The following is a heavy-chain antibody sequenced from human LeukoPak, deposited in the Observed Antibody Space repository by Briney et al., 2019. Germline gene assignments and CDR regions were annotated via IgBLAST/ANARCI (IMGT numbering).Heavy chain of an antibody. V-gene: IGHV4-39*07. CDR1: GDSVSSSRYY. J-gene: IGHJ4*02. D-gene: IGHD3-16*01. CDR3: ARRGGPHHFDY. Sequence: SKTLSLTCIVSGDSVSSSRYYWGWIRQPPGRGLEWIGSIYYSGTTFYNPSLKSRVTISVDTSKNQFSLKLTSVTAADTAVYYCARRGGPHHFDYWGQGTLVTVSS. CDR2: IYYSGTT.